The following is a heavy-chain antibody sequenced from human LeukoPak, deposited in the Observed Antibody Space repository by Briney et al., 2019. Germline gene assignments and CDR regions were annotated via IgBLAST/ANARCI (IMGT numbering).Heavy chain of an antibody. CDR1: GFTFSNAY. CDR2: IKPKTDGKTT. J-gene: IGHJ4*02. Sequence: NTGGSLRLSCAASGFTFSNAYMNWVRQAPGKGLEWVGRIKPKTDGKTTEYAAPVKDRFSISRDDSKSMMYLQMNSLKTEDTAVYYCITPLPYSAQGGQGTLVTVSS. CDR3: ITPLPYSAQ. D-gene: IGHD2-21*01. V-gene: IGHV3-15*07.